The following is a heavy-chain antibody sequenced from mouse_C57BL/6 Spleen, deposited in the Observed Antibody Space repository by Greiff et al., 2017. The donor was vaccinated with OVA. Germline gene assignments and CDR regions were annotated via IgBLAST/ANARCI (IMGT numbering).Heavy chain of an antibody. Sequence: QVQLQQSGAELVRPGASVTLSCKASGYTFTDYEMHWVKQTPVHGLEWIGAIDPETGGTAYNQKFKGKAILTADKSSSTAYMELRSLTSEDSAVYYCTSPTAQGGFAYWGQGTLVTVSA. CDR2: IDPETGGT. J-gene: IGHJ3*01. CDR1: GYTFTDYE. CDR3: TSPTAQGGFAY. V-gene: IGHV1-15*01. D-gene: IGHD3-2*02.